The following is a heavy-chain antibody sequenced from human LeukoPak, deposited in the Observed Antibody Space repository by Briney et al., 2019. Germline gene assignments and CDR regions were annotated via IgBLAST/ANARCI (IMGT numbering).Heavy chain of an antibody. CDR1: DGSFSGYY. V-gene: IGHV4-34*01. D-gene: IGHD6-13*01. CDR2: INHSGST. Sequence: SETLSLTCAVYDGSFSGYYWSWIRQPPGKGLEWIGEINHSGSTNYNPSLKSRVTISVDTSKNQFSLKLSSVTAADTAVYYCARERVVSSWYAPWFDPWGQGTLVTVSS. J-gene: IGHJ5*02. CDR3: ARERVVSSWYAPWFDP.